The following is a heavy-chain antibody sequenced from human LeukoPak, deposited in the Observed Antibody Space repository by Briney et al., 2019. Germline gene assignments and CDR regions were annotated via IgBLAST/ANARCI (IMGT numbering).Heavy chain of an antibody. CDR3: ARQKRDLSGWYQFDY. CDR2: IIPIFGTA. D-gene: IGHD6-19*01. Sequence: SVKVSCKASGGTFSSYAISWVRQAPGQGLEWVGGIIPIFGTANYAQKFQGRVTITADESTSTAYMELSSLRSEDTAVYYCARQKRDLSGWYQFDYWGQGTLVTVSS. CDR1: GGTFSSYA. V-gene: IGHV1-69*13. J-gene: IGHJ4*02.